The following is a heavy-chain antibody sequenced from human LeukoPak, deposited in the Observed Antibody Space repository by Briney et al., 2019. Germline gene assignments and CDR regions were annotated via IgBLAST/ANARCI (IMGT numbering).Heavy chain of an antibody. V-gene: IGHV4-34*01. CDR1: GGSFSGYY. J-gene: IGHJ4*02. Sequence: SETLSLTCAVYGGSFSGYYWSWIRQSPGRGLEWIGQINDSGDTDYNPSLKSRVTISIDTSKKQFSRRLRSVTAADTALYYCARETSTWNSFEYWGQGTAVTVSS. CDR3: ARETSTWNSFEY. CDR2: INDSGDT. D-gene: IGHD1/OR15-1a*01.